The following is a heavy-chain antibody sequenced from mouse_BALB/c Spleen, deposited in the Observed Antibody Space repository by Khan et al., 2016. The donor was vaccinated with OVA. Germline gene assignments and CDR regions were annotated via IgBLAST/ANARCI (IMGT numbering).Heavy chain of an antibody. J-gene: IGHJ2*01. CDR3: ARDRIDY. Sequence: VQLQESGAELAKPGASVKMSCTASGYTFTTYWMHWVKQRPGQGLEWIGYINPTSDYTDYNEKFKDKATLSADKSSSTAYMQLSSLTSEDSAVYYCARDRIDYWGQGTTLTVSS. CDR2: INPTSDYT. V-gene: IGHV1-7*01. CDR1: GYTFTTYW.